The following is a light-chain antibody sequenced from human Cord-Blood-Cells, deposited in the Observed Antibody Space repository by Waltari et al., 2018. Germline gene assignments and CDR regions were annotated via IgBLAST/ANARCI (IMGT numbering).Light chain of an antibody. CDR1: SGPSSYA. Sequence: QLVLTQSPSASASLGASVKLTCTLSSGPSSYAIAWHQQQPEKGPRYLMKPNSDGSHSKGDGTPDRFTGSSSGAERYLTISILQSEDEADYYCQTWGTGIHVVFGGGTKLTVL. J-gene: IGLJ2*01. CDR2: PNSDGSH. CDR3: QTWGTGIHVV. V-gene: IGLV4-69*01.